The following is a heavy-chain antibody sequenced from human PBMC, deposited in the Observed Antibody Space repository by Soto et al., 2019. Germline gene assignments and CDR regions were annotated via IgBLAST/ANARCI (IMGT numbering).Heavy chain of an antibody. V-gene: IGHV3-21*01. J-gene: IGHJ4*02. CDR3: ARDGPSITIFGVAGPFDY. CDR2: ISSSSSYI. D-gene: IGHD3-3*01. Sequence: GGSLRLSCAASGFTFSSYSMNWVRQAPGKGLEWVSSISSSSSYIYYADSVKGRFTISRDNAKNSLYLQMNSLRAEDTAVYYCARDGPSITIFGVAGPFDYWGQGTLVTVSS. CDR1: GFTFSSYS.